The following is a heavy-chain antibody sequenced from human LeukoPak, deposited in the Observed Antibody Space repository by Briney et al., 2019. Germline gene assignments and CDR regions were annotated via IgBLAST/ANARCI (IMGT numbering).Heavy chain of an antibody. J-gene: IGHJ6*03. CDR2: INHSGST. D-gene: IGHD4-11*01. CDR3: ARAYSNYNYYYMDV. Sequence: ETLSLTCAVYGGSFSGYYWSWIRQPPGKGLEWIGEINHSGSTNYNPSLKSRVTISVDTSKNQFSLKLSSVTAADTAVYYCARAYSNYNYYYMDVWGKGTTVTVSS. V-gene: IGHV4-34*01. CDR1: GGSFSGYY.